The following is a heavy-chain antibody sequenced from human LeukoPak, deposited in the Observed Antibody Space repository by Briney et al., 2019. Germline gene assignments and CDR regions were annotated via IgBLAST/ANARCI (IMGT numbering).Heavy chain of an antibody. Sequence: SQTLSLTCTVSGGSISSGSYYWSWIRQPPGKGLEWIGEINHSGSTNYNPSLKSRVTISVDTSKNQFSLKLSSVTAADTAVYYCARGLRLPRNWGQGTLVTVSS. CDR2: INHSGST. V-gene: IGHV4-39*07. CDR3: ARGLRLPRN. CDR1: GGSISSGSYY. J-gene: IGHJ4*02. D-gene: IGHD6-25*01.